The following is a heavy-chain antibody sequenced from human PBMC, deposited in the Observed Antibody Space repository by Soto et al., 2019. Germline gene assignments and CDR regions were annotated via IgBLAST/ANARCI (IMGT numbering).Heavy chain of an antibody. J-gene: IGHJ4*02. CDR2: ISTDGGNT. CDR3: AKGEYYYDSSGYYPFDY. D-gene: IGHD3-22*01. V-gene: IGHV3-64D*06. CDR1: GFTFSIYA. Sequence: VQLVESGGDLVQPGGSLRLSCSASGFTFSIYAMHCVRQAPGKGLEYVSSISTDGGNTHYADSVKGRFTISRDNSKNTVYLQMSSLRAEDTAVYYCAKGEYYYDSSGYYPFDYWGQGTLVTVSS.